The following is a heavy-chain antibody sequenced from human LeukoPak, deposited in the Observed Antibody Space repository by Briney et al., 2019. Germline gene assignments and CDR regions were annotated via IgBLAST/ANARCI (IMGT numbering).Heavy chain of an antibody. CDR2: IYHSGST. CDR1: GYSISSGYY. J-gene: IGHJ3*02. Sequence: SETLSLTCAVSGYSISSGYYWGWIRQPPGKGLEWIGSIYHSGSTYYNPSLKSRVTISVDTSKNQFSLKLSSVTAADTAVYYCAGEAVQVAVAESYAFDIWGQGTMVTVSS. D-gene: IGHD6-19*01. V-gene: IGHV4-38-2*02. CDR3: AGEAVQVAVAESYAFDI.